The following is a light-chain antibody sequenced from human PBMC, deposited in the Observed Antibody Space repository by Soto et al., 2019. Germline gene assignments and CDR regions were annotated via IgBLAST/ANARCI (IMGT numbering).Light chain of an antibody. CDR2: DAS. CDR1: QSISSY. J-gene: IGKJ1*01. CDR3: QQSYSTPPWT. Sequence: IQMTQSPSSLSASVLCIFTITLRASQSISSYLNWVQQKPGKAPKLLIYDASSLQTGVPSRFSGSGSGTDFSLTISSLQPEDFATYYCQQSYSTPPWTFGQGTKV. V-gene: IGKV1-39*01.